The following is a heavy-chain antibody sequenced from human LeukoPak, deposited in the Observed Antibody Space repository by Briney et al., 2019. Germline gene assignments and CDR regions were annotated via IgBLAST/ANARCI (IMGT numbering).Heavy chain of an antibody. CDR1: GGSISSYY. Sequence: SETLSLTCTVSGGSISSYYLSWIRQPPGKGLEWIGYIYYSGSTNYNPSLKSRVTISVDTSKNQFSLKLSSVTAADTAVYYCARVKSYYGDDLISQTGYYNGMAVWGEGTTVSVS. V-gene: IGHV4-59*01. CDR3: ARVKSYYGDDLISQTGYYNGMAV. J-gene: IGHJ6*02. D-gene: IGHD4-17*01. CDR2: IYYSGST.